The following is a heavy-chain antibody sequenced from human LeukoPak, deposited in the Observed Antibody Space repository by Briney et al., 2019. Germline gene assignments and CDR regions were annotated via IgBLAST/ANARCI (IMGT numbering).Heavy chain of an antibody. CDR1: GFTFSHAW. CDR2: IWFDARSE. V-gene: IGHV3-33*08. D-gene: IGHD1-26*01. Sequence: GGSLRLSCAASGFTFSHAWMSWVRQAPGKGLEWVAFIWFDARSEDYIDSVKGRFTISRDSDKESVYLQMDSLRADDTAVYYCARDHQWALDYWGQGILVTVSS. CDR3: ARDHQWALDY. J-gene: IGHJ4*02.